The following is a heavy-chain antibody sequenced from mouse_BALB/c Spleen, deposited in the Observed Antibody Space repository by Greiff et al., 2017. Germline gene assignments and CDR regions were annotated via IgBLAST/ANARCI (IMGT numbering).Heavy chain of an antibody. V-gene: IGHV5-9-1*01. CDR2: ISSGGSYT. Sequence: EVMLVESGGGLVKPGGSLKLSCAASGFTFSSYAMSWVRQTPEKRLEWVATISSGGSYTYYPDSVKGRFTISRANAKITLYLQMSSLRSEDTAMYYGARGGGKRYFDYWGQGTTLTVSS. J-gene: IGHJ2*01. D-gene: IGHD1-1*02. CDR1: GFTFSSYA. CDR3: ARGGGKRYFDY.